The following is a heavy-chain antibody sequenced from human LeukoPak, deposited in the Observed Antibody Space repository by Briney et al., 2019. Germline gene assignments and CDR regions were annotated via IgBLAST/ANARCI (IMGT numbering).Heavy chain of an antibody. CDR3: VRSIDA. Sequence: GGSLRLSCVASGITFSNYAVSWVRQAPEKGLDWVSVISGSAHKIRYADSVKGRFTISRDNSENIVYLQMNNLRVEDTAVYFCVRSIDAWGQGTLVTVSS. CDR2: ISGSAHKI. V-gene: IGHV3-23*01. D-gene: IGHD3-3*01. CDR1: GITFSNYA. J-gene: IGHJ5*02.